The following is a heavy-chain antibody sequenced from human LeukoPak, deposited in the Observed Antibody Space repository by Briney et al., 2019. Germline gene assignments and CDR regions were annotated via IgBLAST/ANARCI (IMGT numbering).Heavy chain of an antibody. J-gene: IGHJ4*02. CDR1: GYTFTSYD. CDR2: MNPNSGNT. V-gene: IGHV1-8*03. Sequence: ASVKVSCKASGYTFTSYDIDWVRQATGQGLEWMGWMNPNSGNTGYAQKFQGRVTITRNTSISTAYMELSSLRSEDTAMYYCARVHYYGSGSHDYWGQGTLVTVSS. CDR3: ARVHYYGSGSHDY. D-gene: IGHD3-10*01.